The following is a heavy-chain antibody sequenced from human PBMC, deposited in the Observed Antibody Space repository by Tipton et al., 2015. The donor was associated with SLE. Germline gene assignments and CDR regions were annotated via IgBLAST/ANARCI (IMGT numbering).Heavy chain of an antibody. CDR1: GFTFSSYW. Sequence: SLRLSCAASGFTFSSYWMSWVRQAPGKGLEWVANIKQDGSEKYYVDSVKGRFTISRDNAKNSLYLQMNSLRAEDTAVYYCARDAVAGTFCDYGARGPLLPVSS. V-gene: IGHV3-7*01. J-gene: IGHJ4*02. D-gene: IGHD6-19*01. CDR2: IKQDGSEK. CDR3: ARDAVAGTFCDY.